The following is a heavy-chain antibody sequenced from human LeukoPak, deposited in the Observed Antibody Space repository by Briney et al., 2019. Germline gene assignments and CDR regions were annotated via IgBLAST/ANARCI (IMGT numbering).Heavy chain of an antibody. J-gene: IGHJ4*02. D-gene: IGHD5/OR15-5a*01. V-gene: IGHV3-23*01. CDR3: AKHPVSGNFDY. Sequence: QPGGSLRLSCAASGFTFDTYAMSWVRQAPGKGLEWVSAINANGIGTFHADSVKGRFTISRDNSKNTPFLQMSSLRAEDTALYYCAKHPVSGNFDYWGQGALVTVSS. CDR1: GFTFDTYA. CDR2: INANGIGT.